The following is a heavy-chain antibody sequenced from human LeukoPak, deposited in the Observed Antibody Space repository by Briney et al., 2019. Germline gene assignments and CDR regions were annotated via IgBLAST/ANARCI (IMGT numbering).Heavy chain of an antibody. CDR2: ISGSNGNT. CDR3: ARGRGMGATSYYYYMDV. J-gene: IGHJ6*03. CDR1: SYTFTRYG. Sequence: ASVKVSCKASSYTFTRYGISWVRQAPGQGLEWMGWISGSNGNTNYAQKLQGRVTMTTDTSTSTAYMELRSLRSDDTAVYYCARGRGMGATSYYYYMDVWGKGTTVTISS. V-gene: IGHV1-18*01. D-gene: IGHD1-26*01.